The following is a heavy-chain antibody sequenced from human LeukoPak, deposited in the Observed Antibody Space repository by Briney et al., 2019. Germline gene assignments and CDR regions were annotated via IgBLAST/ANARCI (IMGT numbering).Heavy chain of an antibody. Sequence: GGSLRLSCAASEFTFSSYEMNWVRQAPGKGLEWVSYITKSGSTIYYADSVKGRFTISRDNSKNSLYLQINSLRADDTAVYYCAKVQYSDYDMNFDSWGQGTLVTVSS. CDR1: EFTFSSYE. V-gene: IGHV3-48*03. D-gene: IGHD5-12*01. CDR3: AKVQYSDYDMNFDS. CDR2: ITKSGSTI. J-gene: IGHJ4*02.